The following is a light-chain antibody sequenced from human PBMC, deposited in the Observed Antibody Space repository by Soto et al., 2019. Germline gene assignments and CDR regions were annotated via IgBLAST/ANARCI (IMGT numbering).Light chain of an antibody. CDR1: QSINSN. Sequence: IVMTQSPATLSVSPWERATLSCRASQSINSNLAWYQQKPGQAPRLLIYDASNRATGIPARFSGSGSGTDFTLTISRLEPEDFAVYYCQQYGSSGTFGQGTKVDIK. CDR2: DAS. J-gene: IGKJ1*01. V-gene: IGKV3-20*01. CDR3: QQYGSSGT.